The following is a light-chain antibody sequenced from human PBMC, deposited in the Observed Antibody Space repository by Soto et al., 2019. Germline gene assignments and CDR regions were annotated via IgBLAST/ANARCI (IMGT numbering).Light chain of an antibody. CDR1: QSISSW. Sequence: DIQMTQSPSTLSASVGDRVTITCRASQSISSWLAWYQQKPGKAPKLLIYDASRLESGVPSRFSGSGPGTEVTLPISSLQLDDFATYYCHQYNSYSEYTFGQGTQLEIK. CDR2: DAS. CDR3: HQYNSYSEYT. V-gene: IGKV1-5*01. J-gene: IGKJ2*01.